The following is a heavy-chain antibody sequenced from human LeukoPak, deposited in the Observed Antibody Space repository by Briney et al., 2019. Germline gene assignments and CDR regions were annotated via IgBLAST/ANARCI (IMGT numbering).Heavy chain of an antibody. CDR3: ARGVGYGSGSYADY. J-gene: IGHJ4*02. CDR2: IYHSGST. D-gene: IGHD3-10*01. CDR1: GYSISSGYY. V-gene: IGHV4-38-2*02. Sequence: SETLSLTCTVSGYSISSGYYWGWIRQPPGKGLEWIGSIYHSGSTYYNPSLKSRVTISVDTSKNQFSLKLSSVTAADTAVYYCARGVGYGSGSYADYWGQGTLVTVSS.